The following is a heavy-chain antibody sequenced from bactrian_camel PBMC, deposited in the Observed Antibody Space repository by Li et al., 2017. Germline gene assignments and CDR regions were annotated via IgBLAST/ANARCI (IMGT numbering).Heavy chain of an antibody. CDR1: GYINSSNL. CDR2: ILRGGLSSNGLT. CDR3: AAGCPNGEGWFTRRGEFQRTDFDD. J-gene: IGHJ6*01. V-gene: IGHV3S26*01. D-gene: IGHD6*01. Sequence: HVQLVESGGGSVQAGGSLRLFCASSGYINSSNLKGWFRQPPGKDREGVAAILRGGLSSNGLTSYAESVKGRFSISQDDAKSTLTLQMNSLRPEDTAMYYCAAGCPNGEGWFTRRGEFQRTDFDDWGQGTQVTVS.